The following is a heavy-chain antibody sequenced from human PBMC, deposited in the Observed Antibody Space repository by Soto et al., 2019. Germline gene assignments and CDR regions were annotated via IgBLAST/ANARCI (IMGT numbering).Heavy chain of an antibody. CDR2: ISYDGSNK. CDR3: AKGPASVAGPDY. D-gene: IGHD6-19*01. J-gene: IGHJ4*02. V-gene: IGHV3-30*18. CDR1: GFTFSSYG. Sequence: QVQLVESGGGVVQPGRSLRLSCAASGFTFSSYGMHWLRQAPGKGLEWVALISYDGSNKYYADSVKGRFSISRDNPKNTLYPQMNSLRAEDTAVYYCAKGPASVAGPDYWGQGTLVTVSA.